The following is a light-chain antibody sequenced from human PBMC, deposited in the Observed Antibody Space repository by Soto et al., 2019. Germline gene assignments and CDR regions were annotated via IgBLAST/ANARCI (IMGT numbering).Light chain of an antibody. Sequence: QSVLTQPASVSGSPGQSITISYTGTSSDVGGYNYVSWYQQHPGKAPKLMIYDVSNRPSGVSNRFSGSKSGNTASLTISGLQAEDEADYYCSSYTSSSTNVVFGGGTQLTVL. CDR3: SSYTSSSTNVV. CDR2: DVS. J-gene: IGLJ2*01. V-gene: IGLV2-14*01. CDR1: SSDVGGYNY.